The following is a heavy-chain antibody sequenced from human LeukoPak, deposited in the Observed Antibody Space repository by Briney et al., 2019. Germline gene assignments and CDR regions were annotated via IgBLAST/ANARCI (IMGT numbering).Heavy chain of an antibody. J-gene: IGHJ6*03. D-gene: IGHD4-11*01. CDR1: GGSFSGYY. Sequence: SETLSLTCAVYGGSFSGYYWSWIRQPPGKGLEWIGEINHSGSTNYNPSLKSRVTISVDTSKNQFSLKLSSVTAADTAVYYCARGKYSNYYYYYYMDVWGKGTTVTVSS. CDR2: INHSGST. CDR3: ARGKYSNYYYYYYMDV. V-gene: IGHV4-34*01.